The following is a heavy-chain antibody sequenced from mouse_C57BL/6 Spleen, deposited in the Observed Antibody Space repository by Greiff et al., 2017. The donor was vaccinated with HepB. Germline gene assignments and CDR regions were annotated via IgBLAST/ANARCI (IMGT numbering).Heavy chain of an antibody. Sequence: QVQLQQSGPELVKPGASVKISCKASGYAFSSSWMNWVKQRPGKGLEWIGRIYPGDGDTNYNGKFKGKATLTADKSSSTAYMQLSRLTSEDSAVYFCAEGGRGFDYWGQGTTLTVSS. D-gene: IGHD3-3*01. CDR2: IYPGDGDT. CDR3: AEGGRGFDY. J-gene: IGHJ2*01. V-gene: IGHV1-82*01. CDR1: GYAFSSSW.